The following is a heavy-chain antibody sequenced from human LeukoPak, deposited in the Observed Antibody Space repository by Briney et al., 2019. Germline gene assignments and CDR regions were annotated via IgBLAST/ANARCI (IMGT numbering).Heavy chain of an antibody. Sequence: SETLSLTCTVSGGSISSYYWSWIRQPPGKGLEWIGYIYYGGSTNYNPSLKSRVTISVDTSKNQFSLKLSSVTAADTAVYYCAREVTRGTAMNYWGQGTLVTVSS. CDR1: GGSISSYY. CDR3: AREVTRGTAMNY. J-gene: IGHJ4*02. CDR2: IYYGGST. V-gene: IGHV4-59*01. D-gene: IGHD5-18*01.